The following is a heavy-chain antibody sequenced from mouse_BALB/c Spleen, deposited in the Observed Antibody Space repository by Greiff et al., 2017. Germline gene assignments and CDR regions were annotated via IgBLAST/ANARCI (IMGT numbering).Heavy chain of an antibody. CDR3: ARGNYFDY. CDR2: IWSGGSP. V-gene: IGHV2-2*02. CDR1: GFSLTSYG. Sequence: QVQLKESGPGLVQPSQSLSITCTVSGFSLTSYGVHWVRQSPGKGLEWLGVIWSGGSPDYNAAFISRLSISKDNSKSQVFFKMNSLQANDTAIYYWARGNYFDYWGQGTTLTVAS. J-gene: IGHJ2*01.